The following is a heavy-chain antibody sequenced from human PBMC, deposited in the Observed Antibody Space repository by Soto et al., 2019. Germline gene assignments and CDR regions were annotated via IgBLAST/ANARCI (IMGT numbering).Heavy chain of an antibody. CDR3: ARTAYGDI. CDR1: GFTFSNYW. CDR2: TKQDGSEK. D-gene: IGHD2-21*01. V-gene: IGHV3-7*03. J-gene: IGHJ3*02. Sequence: GGSLRLSCAASGFTFSNYWIIWFRQAPVKGLEWVASTKQDGSEKYYVDSVKGRFTISRDNAKNSLYLQMNSLRAEDTAVYYCARTAYGDIWGQGTMVTVSS.